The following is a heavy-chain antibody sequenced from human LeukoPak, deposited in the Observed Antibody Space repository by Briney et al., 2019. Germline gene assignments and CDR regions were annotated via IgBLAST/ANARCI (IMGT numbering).Heavy chain of an antibody. D-gene: IGHD1-26*01. CDR1: GGSISYFY. J-gene: IGHJ6*03. CDR2: IYTSGST. Sequence: SETLSLTCTVSGGSISYFYWSWIRQPAGKGLEWIGSIYTSGSTNYNPSLKSRVTMSVDTSKKQFSLKLSSVTAADTAVYYCARVRGSSGSYEYYHYMDVWGKGTTVTISS. CDR3: ARVRGSSGSYEYYHYMDV. V-gene: IGHV4-4*07.